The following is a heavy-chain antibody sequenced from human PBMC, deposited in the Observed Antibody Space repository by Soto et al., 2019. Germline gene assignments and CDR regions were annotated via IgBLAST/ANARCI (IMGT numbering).Heavy chain of an antibody. CDR1: DGSVTTGPYY. J-gene: IGHJ4*02. CDR3: ARHAPPGVAAPFSH. V-gene: IGHV4-39*01. CDR2: IGSIGFSNSA. D-gene: IGHD6-13*01. Sequence: PSETLSLTCTVSDGSVTTGPYYWAWIRQPPGKGLEWIGSIGSIGFSNSAYYSPSLQSRVTISVDASKNQFSLRLNSVAAEDSAVYYCARHAPPGVAAPFSHWGPGTLVTVSS.